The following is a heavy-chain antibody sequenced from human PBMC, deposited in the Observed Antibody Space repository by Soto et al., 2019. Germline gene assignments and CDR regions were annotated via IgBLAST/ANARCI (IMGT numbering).Heavy chain of an antibody. D-gene: IGHD2-21*02. J-gene: IGHJ4*02. V-gene: IGHV4-59*01. Sequence: QVQLQESGPGLVKPSETLSLTCTVSGGSINSNYWSWIRQPPGKGLEWLGYIYDRGSARYNPSLKSRVSISVDMSKSQFFLNMRSVTAADTAVYFCSRRDFDPMTGDYYVDSWGQGTLVTVSS. CDR1: GGSINSNY. CDR3: SRRDFDPMTGDYYVDS. CDR2: IYDRGSA.